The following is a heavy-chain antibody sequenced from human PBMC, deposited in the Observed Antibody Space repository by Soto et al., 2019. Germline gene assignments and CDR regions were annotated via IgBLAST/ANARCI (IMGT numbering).Heavy chain of an antibody. CDR2: ISGSGGST. CDR3: ANYYYGSSVYV. Sequence: EVQLLESGGGLVQRGGSLRLSCAASGFTFSSYAMSWVRQAPGKGLEWVSAISGSGGSTYYADSVKGRFTISRDNSQNTLYLQMNSVSAEDTAVYYCANYYYGSSVYVWGQGTLVTVSS. J-gene: IGHJ4*02. D-gene: IGHD3-22*01. V-gene: IGHV3-23*01. CDR1: GFTFSSYA.